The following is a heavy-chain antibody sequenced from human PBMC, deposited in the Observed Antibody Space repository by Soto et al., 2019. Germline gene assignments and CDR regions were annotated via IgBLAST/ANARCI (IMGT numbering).Heavy chain of an antibody. V-gene: IGHV3-23*01. D-gene: IGHD3-10*01. CDR2: ISGGGIST. J-gene: IGHJ5*02. CDR1: GFTFSNYA. CDR3: ARDAISMVRRTNNWFDT. Sequence: EVQLLESGGGLVQPGGSLTLSCAASGFTFSNYAMSWVRQAPGKGLEWVSAISGGGISTYYADSVRGRFTISSDNSRNTLYLRMNRLRAADTAVYYCARDAISMVRRTNNWFDTWGQGTLVSVSS.